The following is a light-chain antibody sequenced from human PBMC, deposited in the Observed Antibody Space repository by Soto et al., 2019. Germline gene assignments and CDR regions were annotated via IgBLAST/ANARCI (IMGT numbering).Light chain of an antibody. Sequence: DIQMTQSPSSLSASVGDRVTITCRASQSISSYLNWYQQKPGKAPNLLIYVASSLQSGVPSRFSGSGSGTGFTLTISSLQPEDCATYYCQQSYSTPYTFGQGTKLEIK. CDR3: QQSYSTPYT. CDR1: QSISSY. J-gene: IGKJ2*01. CDR2: VAS. V-gene: IGKV1-39*01.